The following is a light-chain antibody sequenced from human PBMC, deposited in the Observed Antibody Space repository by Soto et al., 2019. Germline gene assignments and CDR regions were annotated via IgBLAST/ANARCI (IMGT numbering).Light chain of an antibody. CDR1: SSDVGVYNY. CDR3: SSYASDNTVV. J-gene: IGLJ2*01. Sequence: QSALTQPASVSGSPGQSITISCTGTSSDVGVYNYVSWYQQHPGKAPKFMIYDVSNRPSGVSDRFSGSKSGNTASLTISGLQAEDEADYYCSSYASDNTVVFGGGTKLTVL. V-gene: IGLV2-14*03. CDR2: DVS.